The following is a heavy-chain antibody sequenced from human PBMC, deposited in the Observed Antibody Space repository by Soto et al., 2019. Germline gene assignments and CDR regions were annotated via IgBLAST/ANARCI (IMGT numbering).Heavy chain of an antibody. CDR2: IIPILGIA. V-gene: IGHV1-69*02. D-gene: IGHD1-26*01. J-gene: IGHJ5*02. CDR1: GGTFSSYT. Sequence: SVKVSCKASGGTFSSYTISWVRQAPGQGLEWMGRIIPILGIANYAQKFQGRVTITTDTSTSTAYMELRSLRSDDTAVYYCARASGSSYWFDPWGQGTLVTVSS. CDR3: ARASGSSYWFDP.